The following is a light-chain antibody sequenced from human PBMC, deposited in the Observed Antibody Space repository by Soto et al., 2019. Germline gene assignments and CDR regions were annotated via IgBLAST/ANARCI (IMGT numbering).Light chain of an antibody. CDR1: QTIRSW. V-gene: IGKV1-5*01. Sequence: DIQMTQSPSTLSGSVGDKVTITCRASQTIRSWLAWYQQKPGKASRLLIYDASVLESGVPSTFSGSGSGTAFTLTISSLQPHALATYYWHPYADNFSAFGTGTRVDIK. CDR3: HPYADNFSA. CDR2: DAS. J-gene: IGKJ1*01.